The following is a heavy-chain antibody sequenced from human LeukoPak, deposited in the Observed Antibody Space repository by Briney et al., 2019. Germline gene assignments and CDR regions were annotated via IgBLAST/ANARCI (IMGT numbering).Heavy chain of an antibody. Sequence: SQTLSLTCTVSGGSISSGSYYWSWIRQPAGKGLEWIGHIYSNGSTNYNPSLKSRVTISVDKSKNQFSLKLSSVTAADTAVYYCARGGDYIWGTYQPFDYWGQGTLVTVSS. J-gene: IGHJ4*02. CDR3: ARGGDYIWGTYQPFDY. CDR1: GGSISSGSYY. CDR2: IYSNGST. D-gene: IGHD3-16*02. V-gene: IGHV4-61*09.